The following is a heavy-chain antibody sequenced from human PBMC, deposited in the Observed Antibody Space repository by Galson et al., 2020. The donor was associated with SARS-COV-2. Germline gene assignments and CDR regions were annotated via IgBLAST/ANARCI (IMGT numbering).Heavy chain of an antibody. CDR1: GFSFSTYD. J-gene: IGHJ4*02. CDR3: ARDSGSYLSH. V-gene: IGHV3-30-3*01. Sequence: GESLKISCAGSGFSFSTYDIHWVRQAPGEGLEWVALISYDGSNKYYADSVKGRFTISRDNSKNTLYLQMNSLRAEDTAVYYCARDSGSYLSHWGQGTLVTVSS. CDR2: ISYDGSNK. D-gene: IGHD1-26*01.